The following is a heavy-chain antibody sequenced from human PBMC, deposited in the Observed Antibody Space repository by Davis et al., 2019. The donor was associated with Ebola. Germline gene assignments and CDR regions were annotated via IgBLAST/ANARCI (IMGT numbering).Heavy chain of an antibody. Sequence: GESLKISCAASGFTFSSYAMHWVRQAPGKGLEWVAVISYDGSNKYYADSVKGRFTISRDNSKNTLYLQMNSLRAEDTAVYYCARMKVLLWFGTLDYWGQGTLVTVSS. CDR3: ARMKVLLWFGTLDY. D-gene: IGHD3-10*01. CDR2: ISYDGSNK. V-gene: IGHV3-30-3*01. CDR1: GFTFSSYA. J-gene: IGHJ4*02.